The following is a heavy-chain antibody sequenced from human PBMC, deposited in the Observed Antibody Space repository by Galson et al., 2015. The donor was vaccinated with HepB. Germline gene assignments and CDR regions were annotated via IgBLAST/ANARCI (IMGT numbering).Heavy chain of an antibody. D-gene: IGHD2-8*01. CDR3: AVDPGVYDKFDF. CDR1: GGTLKNYA. J-gene: IGHJ4*02. V-gene: IGHV1-69*13. Sequence: SVKVSCKASGGTLKNYAFSWVRQAPGQGLEWMGGFIGVLETSHSAQNFQDRVSITADESTNTVYMELKGLRSEDTAIYYCAVDPGVYDKFDFRGQGSLITVSS. CDR2: FIGVLETS.